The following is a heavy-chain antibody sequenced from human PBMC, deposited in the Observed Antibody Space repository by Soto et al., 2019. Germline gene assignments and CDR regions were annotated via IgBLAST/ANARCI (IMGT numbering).Heavy chain of an antibody. CDR1: GGSISRYS. CDR2: IYTSGNT. D-gene: IGHD2-8*01. Sequence: PXETLSLSWTVSGGSISRYSWSWIRQPAGKGLEWIGRIYTSGNTNYNPSLKSRVTMSLDTSKNQFSLKLTSVTAADTAVYYCATFREGYCTNGVCYTGGLDDWGQGTLVTVSS. V-gene: IGHV4-4*07. J-gene: IGHJ4*02. CDR3: ATFREGYCTNGVCYTGGLDD.